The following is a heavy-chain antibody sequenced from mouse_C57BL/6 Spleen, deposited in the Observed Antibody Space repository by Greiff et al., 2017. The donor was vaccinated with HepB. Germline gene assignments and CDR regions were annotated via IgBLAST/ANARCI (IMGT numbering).Heavy chain of an antibody. D-gene: IGHD3-3*01. CDR1: GFTFSSYG. CDR2: ISSGGSYT. Sequence: EVQVVESGGDLVKPGGSLKLSCAASGFTFSSYGMSWVRQTPDKRLEWVATISSGGSYTYYPDSVKGRFTISRDNAKNTLYLQMSSLKSEDTAMYYCARHEGTWYFDVWGTGTTVTVSS. V-gene: IGHV5-6*01. J-gene: IGHJ1*03. CDR3: ARHEGTWYFDV.